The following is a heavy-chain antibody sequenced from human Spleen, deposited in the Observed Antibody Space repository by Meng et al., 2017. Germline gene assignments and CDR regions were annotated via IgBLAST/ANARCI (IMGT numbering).Heavy chain of an antibody. CDR2: ISAYNGNT. Sequence: ASVKVSCKASGYTFTSYGISWVRQAPGQGLEWMGWISAYNGNTNYAQKLQGRVTMTTDTSTSTAYMELRSLRLDDTAVYFCARDDCSDATCYFYHYGMDVWGQGTTVTVSS. V-gene: IGHV1-18*01. CDR1: GYTFTSYG. J-gene: IGHJ6*02. CDR3: ARDDCSDATCYFYHYGMDV. D-gene: IGHD2-15*01.